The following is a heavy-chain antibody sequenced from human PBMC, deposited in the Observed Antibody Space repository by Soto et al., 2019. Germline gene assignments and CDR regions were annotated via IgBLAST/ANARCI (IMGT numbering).Heavy chain of an antibody. D-gene: IGHD2-2*02. V-gene: IGHV1-69*13. CDR3: AREEYCSSTSCYTFGYNWFDP. CDR2: IIPIFGTA. CDR1: GGTFSSYA. Sequence: GASVKVSCKASGGTFSSYAISWVRQAPGQGLEWMGGIIPIFGTANYAQKFQGRVTITADESTSTAYMELSSLRSEDTAVYYFAREEYCSSTSCYTFGYNWFDPWGQGTLVTVSS. J-gene: IGHJ5*02.